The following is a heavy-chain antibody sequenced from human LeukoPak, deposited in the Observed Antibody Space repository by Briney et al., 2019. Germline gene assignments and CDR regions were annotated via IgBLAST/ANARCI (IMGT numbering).Heavy chain of an antibody. CDR1: GLTFSTYW. V-gene: IGHV3-74*01. CDR2: ISSDASIT. J-gene: IGHJ5*02. D-gene: IGHD5-24*01. CDR3: ARDSRDGYNTVWFDP. Sequence: GGSLRLSCAASGLTFSTYWMHWVRQDPGKGLVWVSRISSDASITSYADPVKGRFTISRDNAKNSLYLQMNSLRAEDTAVYYCARDSRDGYNTVWFDPWGQGTLVTVSS.